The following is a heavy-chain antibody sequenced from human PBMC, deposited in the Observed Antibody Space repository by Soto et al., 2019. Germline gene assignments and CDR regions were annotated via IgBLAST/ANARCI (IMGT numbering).Heavy chain of an antibody. J-gene: IGHJ6*02. V-gene: IGHV4-59*01. CDR1: GGSIDSFY. D-gene: IGHD3-3*01. Sequence: PSETLSLTCTVSGGSIDSFYWSWIRQFPGKGLEWIGYIYYSGSTTNYNPSLKSRATLSVDTSKNQFSLKLSSMTAADTAVYYCARPFFWSGYLPEFRDGMDVWGPGTTVTRLL. CDR2: IYYSGSTT. CDR3: ARPFFWSGYLPEFRDGMDV.